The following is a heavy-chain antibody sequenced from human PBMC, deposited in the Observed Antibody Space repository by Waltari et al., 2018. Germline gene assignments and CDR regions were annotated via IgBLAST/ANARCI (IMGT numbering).Heavy chain of an antibody. CDR1: GFTFDDYA. V-gene: IGHV3-9*01. D-gene: IGHD6-19*01. CDR2: ISWNSGSI. Sequence: EVQLVESGGGWVQPGRSLRLACAASGFTFDDYALHGVRQAPGKGLEWVSGISWNSGSIGYADSVKGRFTISRDNAKNSLYLQMNSLRAEDTALYYCAKLYSSGWGPFDYWGQGTLVTVSS. CDR3: AKLYSSGWGPFDY. J-gene: IGHJ4*02.